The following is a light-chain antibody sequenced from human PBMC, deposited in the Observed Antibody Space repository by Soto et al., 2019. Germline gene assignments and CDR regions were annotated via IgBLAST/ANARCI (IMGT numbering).Light chain of an antibody. J-gene: IGLJ2*01. CDR3: GAWDTSLSGGI. CDR1: SSNIGIDY. V-gene: IGLV1-51*02. Sequence: QAVLTQPPSVSAAPGQKVTISCPGSSSNIGIDYVSWYQQLPGTAPKLLIYEDNKRPSGIPDRFSGSKSGTSATLDITGLQTGDEADYYCGAWDTSLSGGIFGGGTKLTVL. CDR2: EDN.